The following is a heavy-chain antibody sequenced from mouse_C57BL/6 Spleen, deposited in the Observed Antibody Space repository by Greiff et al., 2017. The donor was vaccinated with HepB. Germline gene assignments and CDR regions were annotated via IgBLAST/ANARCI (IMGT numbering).Heavy chain of an antibody. D-gene: IGHD2-5*01. CDR1: GFSLTSYG. CDR2: IWGVGST. V-gene: IGHV2-6*01. Sequence: VKVVESGPGLVAPSQSLSITCTVSGFSLTSYGVDWVRQSPGKGLEWLGVIWGVGSTNYNSALKSRLSISKDNSKSQVFLKMNSLQTDDTAMYYCASGGSNSFAYWGQGTLVTVSA. CDR3: ASGGSNSFAY. J-gene: IGHJ3*01.